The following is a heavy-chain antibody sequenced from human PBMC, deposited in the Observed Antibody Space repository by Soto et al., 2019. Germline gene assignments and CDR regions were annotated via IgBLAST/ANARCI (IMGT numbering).Heavy chain of an antibody. V-gene: IGHV5-51*01. CDR3: ATDTNTAAGTPPYYYYGMDV. CDR1: GYSFTSYW. CDR2: IYPGDSDT. D-gene: IGHD6-13*01. J-gene: IGHJ6*02. Sequence: PGESLKISCKGSGYSFTSYWIGWVRQMPGKGLEWMGIIYPGDSDTRYSPSFQGQVTISADKSISTAYLQWSSLKASDTAMYYCATDTNTAAGTPPYYYYGMDVWGQGTTVTVSS.